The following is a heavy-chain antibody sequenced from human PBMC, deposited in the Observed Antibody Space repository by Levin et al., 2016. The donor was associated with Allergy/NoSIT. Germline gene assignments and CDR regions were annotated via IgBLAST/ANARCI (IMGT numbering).Heavy chain of an antibody. V-gene: IGHV3-53*01. D-gene: IGHD3-10*01. J-gene: IGHJ4*02. Sequence: ESLKISCAASEFTVSGNYMSWVRQAPGKGLEWVSIIYRDDSTYYADSVKGRFTISRDTSKNTLYLQMNSLRAEDTALYYCASTRGSSFDYWGQGTLVTVSS. CDR1: EFTVSGNY. CDR3: ASTRGSSFDY. CDR2: IYRDDST.